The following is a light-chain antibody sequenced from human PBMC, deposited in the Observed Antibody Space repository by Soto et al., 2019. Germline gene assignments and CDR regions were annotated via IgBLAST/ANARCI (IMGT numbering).Light chain of an antibody. CDR2: DVS. Sequence: QPASVSGSPGQSITISCTGTSSDVGAYKYVSWYQQHPGKAPKLMIYDVSNRPSGVSNRFSGSKSGNTASLTISGLQAEDEADYHCSSYTSSGTSFGGGTKLTVL. CDR1: SSDVGAYKY. V-gene: IGLV2-14*01. J-gene: IGLJ2*01. CDR3: SSYTSSGTS.